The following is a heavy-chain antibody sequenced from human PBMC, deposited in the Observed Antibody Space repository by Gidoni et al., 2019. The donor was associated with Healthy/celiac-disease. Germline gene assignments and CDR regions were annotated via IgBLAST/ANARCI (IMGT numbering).Heavy chain of an antibody. D-gene: IGHD3-16*01. V-gene: IGHV1-69*01. CDR1: GGTFSSYA. J-gene: IGHJ4*02. Sequence: QVQLVQSGAEVKKPGSSVKVPCKASGGTFSSYAISWVRQAPGQGLEWMGGIIPIFGTANYAQKFQGRVTITADESTSTAYMELSSLRSEDTAVYYCARDAENYDYVWSKFDYWGQGTLVTVSS. CDR3: ARDAENYDYVWSKFDY. CDR2: IIPIFGTA.